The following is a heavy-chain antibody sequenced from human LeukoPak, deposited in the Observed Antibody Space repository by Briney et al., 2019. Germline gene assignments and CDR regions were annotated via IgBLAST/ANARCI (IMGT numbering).Heavy chain of an antibody. V-gene: IGHV3-64*01. CDR3: ARSYDFWSGYMDV. J-gene: IGHJ6*03. CDR2: ISSNGGST. D-gene: IGHD3-3*01. Sequence: GSLRLSCAASGFTFSTYAMHWVRQAPGKGLEYVSGISSNGGSTFYANSVNGRFTIFRDNSETTVYLQMGSLRTEDMAVYYCARSYDFWSGYMDVWGKGTTVTVSS. CDR1: GFTFSTYA.